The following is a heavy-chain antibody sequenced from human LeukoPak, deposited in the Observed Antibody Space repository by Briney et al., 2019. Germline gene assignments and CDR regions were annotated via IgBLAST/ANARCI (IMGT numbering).Heavy chain of an antibody. Sequence: SETLSLTCAVYGGSFSGYYWSWIRQPPGKGLEWIGEINHSGSTNYNPSLKSRVTISVDTSKNQFSLKLSSVTAADTAVYYCARGPVVDCTNGVCYRVNFDYWGQGTLVTVSS. CDR3: ARGPVVDCTNGVCYRVNFDY. V-gene: IGHV4-34*01. J-gene: IGHJ4*02. CDR2: INHSGST. CDR1: GGSFSGYY. D-gene: IGHD2-8*01.